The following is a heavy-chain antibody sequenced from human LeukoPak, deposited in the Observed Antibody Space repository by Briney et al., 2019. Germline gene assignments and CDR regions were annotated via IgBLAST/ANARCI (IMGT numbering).Heavy chain of an antibody. CDR1: GSTFSSYS. D-gene: IGHD3-22*01. Sequence: GGSLRLSCAASGSTFSSYSMLWVRQAPGKGLEWVSYISSSSSTIYYADSVKGRFTISRDNAKNSLYLQMNTLRAEDTAVYYCARDRHKYNYDSGGYPPYWGQGTLVTVSS. CDR2: ISSSSSTI. CDR3: ARDRHKYNYDSGGYPPY. V-gene: IGHV3-48*01. J-gene: IGHJ4*02.